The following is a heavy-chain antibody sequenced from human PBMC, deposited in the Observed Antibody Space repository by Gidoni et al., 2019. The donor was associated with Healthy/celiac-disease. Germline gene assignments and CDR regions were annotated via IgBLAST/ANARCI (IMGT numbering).Heavy chain of an antibody. CDR1: GFTVSSNY. D-gene: IGHD4-17*01. V-gene: IGHV3-53*04. CDR2: IYSGGST. CDR3: ARITVTTLGNWFDP. Sequence: EVQLVESGGGLVQPGGSLRLSCAASGFTVSSNYMSWVRQAPGKGLEWVSVIYSGGSTYYADSVKGRFTISRHNSKNTLYLQMNSLRAEDTAVYYCARITVTTLGNWFDPWGQGTLVTVSS. J-gene: IGHJ5*02.